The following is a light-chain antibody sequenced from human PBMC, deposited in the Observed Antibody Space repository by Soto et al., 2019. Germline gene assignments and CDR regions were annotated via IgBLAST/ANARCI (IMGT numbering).Light chain of an antibody. V-gene: IGKV3-15*01. J-gene: IGKJ1*01. CDR2: GES. Sequence: EIVMTQSPATLSVSPGERATLSCTASQSVSSNLAWYQQKPGQAPRLLIYGESTRATGIPARFSGSGSGTESALTISSLQSEDFAVYYYQQYNNWPPGGTFGQGTKVEIK. CDR1: QSVSSN. CDR3: QQYNNWPPGGT.